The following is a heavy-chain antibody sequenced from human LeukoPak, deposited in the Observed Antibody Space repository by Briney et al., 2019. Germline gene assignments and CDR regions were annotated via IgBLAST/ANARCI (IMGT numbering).Heavy chain of an antibody. V-gene: IGHV3-30*04. J-gene: IGHJ4*02. CDR1: GFTFSSYA. CDR3: ASRGVATPSY. CDR2: ISYDGSNK. Sequence: GGSLRLSCAASGFTFSSYAMHWVRQAPGKGLEWVAVISYDGSNKYYADSVKGRFTTSRDNSKNSLYLQMNSLGAEDTAVYYCASRGVATPSYWGQGTLVTVSP. D-gene: IGHD5-12*01.